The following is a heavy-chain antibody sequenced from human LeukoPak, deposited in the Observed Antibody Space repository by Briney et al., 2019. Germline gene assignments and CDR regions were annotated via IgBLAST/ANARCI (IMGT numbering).Heavy chain of an antibody. D-gene: IGHD5-12*01. CDR3: AKHSYRVDSFTDY. CDR1: GFTFSTYG. Sequence: GGSLRLSCAASGFTFSTYGMHWVRQAPGKGLEWVALITYDGYYKYYSDSVKGRFTISSDTSKNTLSLQMNSLRAEDTAVYYCAKHSYRVDSFTDYWGQGTLVTVSS. V-gene: IGHV3-30*18. CDR2: ITYDGYYK. J-gene: IGHJ4*02.